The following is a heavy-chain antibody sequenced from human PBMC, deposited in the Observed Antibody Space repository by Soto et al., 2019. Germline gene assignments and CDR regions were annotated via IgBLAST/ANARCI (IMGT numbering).Heavy chain of an antibody. Sequence: ASVKVSCKASGYTFTSYGISWVRQAPGQGLEWMGWISAYNGNTNYAQKLQGRVTMTTDTSTSTAYMELRSLRSDDTAVYYCARESETAAGPYSSGWPIDYWGQGTLVNVSS. V-gene: IGHV1-18*01. CDR2: ISAYNGNT. CDR3: ARESETAAGPYSSGWPIDY. D-gene: IGHD6-19*01. J-gene: IGHJ4*02. CDR1: GYTFTSYG.